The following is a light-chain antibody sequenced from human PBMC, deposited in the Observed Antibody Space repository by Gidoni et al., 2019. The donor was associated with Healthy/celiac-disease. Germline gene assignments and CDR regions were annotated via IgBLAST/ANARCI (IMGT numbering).Light chain of an antibody. J-gene: IGKJ2*01. V-gene: IGKV3-20*01. CDR3: QQYGSSPPAYT. Sequence: EIAFTQSPGTLSLSPGARAPLSCRASQSVRSRYLDLYQQKPGQAPRLLLHGAASRATGPPDRFSGSGSGTDFTLTISRLEPEDYAVYYCQQYGSSPPAYTFXQXTKLEIK. CDR2: GAA. CDR1: QSVRSRY.